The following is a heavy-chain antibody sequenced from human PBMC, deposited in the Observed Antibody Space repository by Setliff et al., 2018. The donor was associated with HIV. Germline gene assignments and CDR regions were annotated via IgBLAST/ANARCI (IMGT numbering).Heavy chain of an antibody. CDR3: ARGPTTVTNYYYYYMDV. J-gene: IGHJ6*03. Sequence: GGSLRLSCETSGFTFGDFCMNWVRQAPGKGLEWISYISSRRTSIYYADSVKGRFTISRDNDRNSLYLQMNGLRAEDTAVYYCARGPTTVTNYYYYYMDVWGKGTTVTVSS. CDR1: GFTFGDFC. D-gene: IGHD4-17*01. CDR2: ISSRRTSI. V-gene: IGHV3-48*01.